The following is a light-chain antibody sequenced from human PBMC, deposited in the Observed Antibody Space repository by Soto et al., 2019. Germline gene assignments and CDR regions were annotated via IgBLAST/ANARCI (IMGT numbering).Light chain of an antibody. CDR3: QQSYSTLFT. Sequence: DIQMTQSPSSLSASVGDRVTITCRASQSIRSYLNWYQQKPGKAPKLLIYAASRLESGVPSRFSGSRSGTDFTLTFSSLQPEDFATYYCQQSYSTLFTFGPGTKVDIK. V-gene: IGKV1-39*01. CDR2: AAS. CDR1: QSIRSY. J-gene: IGKJ3*01.